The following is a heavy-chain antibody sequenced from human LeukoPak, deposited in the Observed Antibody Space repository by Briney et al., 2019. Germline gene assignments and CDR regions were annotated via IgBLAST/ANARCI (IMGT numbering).Heavy chain of an antibody. Sequence: ASVKVSCKASGYTFTSYDINWVRQATGQGLEWMGWMNPNSGNTDYAQRFQGRVTITRNTSINTAYMELSSLRFEDTAVYYCARDRPGRYSPSMDVWGKGTTVTVSS. CDR3: ARDRPGRYSPSMDV. CDR2: MNPNSGNT. J-gene: IGHJ6*03. D-gene: IGHD5-18*01. CDR1: GYTFTSYD. V-gene: IGHV1-8*03.